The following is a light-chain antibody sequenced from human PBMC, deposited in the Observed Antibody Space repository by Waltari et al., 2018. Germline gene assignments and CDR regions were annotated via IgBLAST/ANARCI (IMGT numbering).Light chain of an antibody. CDR3: QAWDSGSYVV. CDR1: NLGSKF. J-gene: IGLJ2*01. CDR2: QDN. Sequence: SYALTQPPALSVSPGETATLTRAGENLGSKFVYWYQQKAGQSPVLVVFQDNKRPSGIPERFSGSNSGNTATLIISGSQAMDEADYYCQAWDSGSYVVFGGGTKLTVL. V-gene: IGLV3-1*01.